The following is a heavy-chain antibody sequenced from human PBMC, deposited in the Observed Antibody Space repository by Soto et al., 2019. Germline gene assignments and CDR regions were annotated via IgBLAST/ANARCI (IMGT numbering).Heavy chain of an antibody. CDR1: GYTFTGYY. J-gene: IGHJ6*02. CDR3: ARAWIQLWFHPNHYGMDV. CDR2: INPNSGGT. Sequence: ASVKVSCKASGYTFTGYYMHWVRQAPGQGLEWMGWINPNSGGTNYAQKFQGWVTMTRDTSISTAYMELSRLRSDDTAVYYCARAWIQLWFHPNHYGMDVWGQGTTVTVSS. V-gene: IGHV1-2*04. D-gene: IGHD5-18*01.